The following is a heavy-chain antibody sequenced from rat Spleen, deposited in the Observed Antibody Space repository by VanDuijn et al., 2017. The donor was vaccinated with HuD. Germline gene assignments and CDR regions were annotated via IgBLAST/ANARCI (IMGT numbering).Heavy chain of an antibody. CDR2: MWSGGST. Sequence: QVQLKESGPGLVQPSQTLSLTCTVSDFSFPSYNIHWVRQPPGKGLEWMGVMWSGGSTAYNSALKSRLSISRDTSKSQVFLKMNSLQPEDTGTYYCARHRHYGYTWYFDFWGPGTMVTVSS. CDR3: ARHRHYGYTWYFDF. D-gene: IGHD1-9*01. J-gene: IGHJ1*01. V-gene: IGHV2-32*01. CDR1: DFSFPSYN.